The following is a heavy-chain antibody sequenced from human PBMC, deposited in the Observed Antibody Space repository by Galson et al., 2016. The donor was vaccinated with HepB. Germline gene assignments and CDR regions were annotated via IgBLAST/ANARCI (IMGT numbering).Heavy chain of an antibody. CDR1: GFTFSRYW. CDR2: INEDGSKK. Sequence: SLRLSCAASGFTFSRYWMTWVRQAPGKGPEWMAHINEDGSKKYYVESVKGRFTISRDNAKNSLYLQMDSLRAEDTAVYSCVTERRTSSWCFWGQGTLVTVSS. V-gene: IGHV3-7*01. J-gene: IGHJ1*01. D-gene: IGHD6-13*01. CDR3: VTERRTSSWCF.